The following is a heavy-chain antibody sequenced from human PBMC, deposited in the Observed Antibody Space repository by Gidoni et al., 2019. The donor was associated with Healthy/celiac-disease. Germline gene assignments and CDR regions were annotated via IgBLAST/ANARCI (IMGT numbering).Heavy chain of an antibody. Sequence: EVQLVESGGGLVQPGGSLRLSCAASGFTFSSYDMHWVRQATGKGLEWVSAIGTAGDTYYPGSVKGRFTISRENAKNSLYLQMNSLRAEDTAVYYCARDQQLGDYYYYGMDVWGQGTTVTVSS. CDR1: GFTFSSYD. V-gene: IGHV3-13*01. CDR2: IGTAGDT. CDR3: ARDQQLGDYYYYGMDV. D-gene: IGHD6-13*01. J-gene: IGHJ6*02.